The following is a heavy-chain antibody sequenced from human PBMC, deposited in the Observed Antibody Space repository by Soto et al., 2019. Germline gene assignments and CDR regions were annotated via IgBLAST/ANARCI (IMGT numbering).Heavy chain of an antibody. CDR1: GYTFINCH. D-gene: IGHD5-12*01. CDR3: AKSPRGEMATD. Sequence: QVQLVQSGGEVKKPGASMTVSCKASGYTFINCHITCVRTAPGQGLEWMAWINTYNGMTDYAQRFQGRVTMTRYTSTSTAYMELRNLGSDGTAVYFCAKSPRGEMATDWGQGTVVTVSS. J-gene: IGHJ4*02. V-gene: IGHV1-18*01. CDR2: INTYNGMT.